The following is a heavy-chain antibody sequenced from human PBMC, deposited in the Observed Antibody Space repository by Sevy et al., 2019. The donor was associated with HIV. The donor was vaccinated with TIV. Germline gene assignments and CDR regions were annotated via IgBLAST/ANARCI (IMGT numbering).Heavy chain of an antibody. CDR3: ARGEVVVVPAAIYRWFDP. CDR2: IYYSGST. Sequence: SETLSLTCTVSGGSISSYYWSWIRQPPGKGLEWIGYIYYSGSTNYNPSLKSRVTISVDTSKNQFSLKLSSVTAADTAVYYCARGEVVVVPAAIYRWFDPWGQGTLVTVSS. D-gene: IGHD2-2*02. V-gene: IGHV4-59*01. J-gene: IGHJ5*02. CDR1: GGSISSYY.